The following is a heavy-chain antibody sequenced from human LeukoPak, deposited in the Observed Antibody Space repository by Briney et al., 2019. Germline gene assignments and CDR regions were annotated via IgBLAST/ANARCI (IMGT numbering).Heavy chain of an antibody. CDR1: GYTFTGYY. J-gene: IGHJ4*02. CDR3: ARDKPAEAALDF. V-gene: IGHV1-2*02. CDR2: INPNSGGT. Sequence: ASVKVSCKSSGYTFTGYYIHWVRQAPGQGLEWMGWINPNSGGTNYAQKFQGRVTMTRDRSINTAYMDLRSLTYDDTAVYYCARDKPAEAALDFWGQGTLVTVSS.